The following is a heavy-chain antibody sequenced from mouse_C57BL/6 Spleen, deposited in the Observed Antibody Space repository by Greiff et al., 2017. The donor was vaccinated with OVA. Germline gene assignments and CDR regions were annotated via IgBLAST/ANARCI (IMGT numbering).Heavy chain of an antibody. J-gene: IGHJ4*01. CDR3: TRAGNGYAMDY. CDR1: GFTFSSYA. CDR2: ISSGGDYI. V-gene: IGHV5-9-1*02. D-gene: IGHD2-1*01. Sequence: DVMLVESGEGLVKPGGSLKLSCAASGFTFSSYAMSWVRQTPEKRLEWVAYISSGGDYIYYADTVKGRFTISRDNARNTLYLQMSSLKSEDTAMYYCTRAGNGYAMDYWGQGTSVTVSS.